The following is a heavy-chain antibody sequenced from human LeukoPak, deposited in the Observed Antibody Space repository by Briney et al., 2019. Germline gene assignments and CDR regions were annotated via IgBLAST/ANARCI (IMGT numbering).Heavy chain of an antibody. J-gene: IGHJ4*02. CDR1: GGSIRSSRYY. V-gene: IGHV4-39*01. Sequence: PSETLSLTCTVSGGSIRSSRYYWAWIRQPPGKGLEWIGNIYYSGSTYYNPSLKRRVTISVDTSKNQFSLKLSSVTAADTAVYFCAISTYYYDSSGIFWGQGTLVTVSS. D-gene: IGHD3-22*01. CDR3: AISTYYYDSSGIF. CDR2: IYYSGST.